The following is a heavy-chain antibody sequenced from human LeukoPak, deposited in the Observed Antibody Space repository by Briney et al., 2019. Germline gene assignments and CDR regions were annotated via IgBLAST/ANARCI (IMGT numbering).Heavy chain of an antibody. Sequence: PSETLSLTCAVYGGSFSGYYWSWIRQPPGKGLEWIGEINHSGSTNYNPSLKSRVTISVDTSKNQFSLKLSSVTAADTAVYYCASSGSIWGYYYYGMDVWGKGTTVTVSS. V-gene: IGHV4-34*01. CDR2: INHSGST. CDR3: ASSGSIWGYYYYGMDV. D-gene: IGHD7-27*01. J-gene: IGHJ6*04. CDR1: GGSFSGYY.